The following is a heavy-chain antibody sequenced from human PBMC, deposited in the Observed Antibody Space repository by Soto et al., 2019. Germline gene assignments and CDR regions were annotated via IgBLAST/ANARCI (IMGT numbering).Heavy chain of an antibody. CDR1: GGSISSGDYY. V-gene: IGHV4-30-4*01. CDR2: ISYSGST. CDR3: ARGQADAPVMDG. Sequence: SATLSLTCSFSGGSISSGDYYWTWIRQPPGKGLEWIGYISYSGSTFYNPSLKRRVTISVDRSKNQFSLKLSSVTAADTAVYYCARGQADAPVMDGWGTGTMVTV. J-gene: IGHJ6*03. D-gene: IGHD2-2*01.